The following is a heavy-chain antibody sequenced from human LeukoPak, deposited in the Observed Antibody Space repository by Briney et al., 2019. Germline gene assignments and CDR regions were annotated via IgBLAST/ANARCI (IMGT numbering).Heavy chain of an antibody. J-gene: IGHJ5*02. V-gene: IGHV1-69*13. D-gene: IGHD5-24*01. Sequence: SVKVSCKASGGTFSSYAISWVRQAPGQGLEWMGGIIPIFGTANYAQKFQGRVTITADESTSTAYMELSSLRPEDTAVYYCARSGLMASIYWFDPWGQGTLVTVSS. CDR3: ARSGLMASIYWFDP. CDR1: GGTFSSYA. CDR2: IIPIFGTA.